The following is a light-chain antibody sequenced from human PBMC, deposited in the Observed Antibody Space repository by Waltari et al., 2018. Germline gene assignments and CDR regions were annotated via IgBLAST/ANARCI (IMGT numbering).Light chain of an antibody. V-gene: IGLV2-11*01. CDR3: CSYAGGDTVV. Sequence: QSALTQPRSVSGSPGQSVTISCTGTRSDVGGYKSFSWYQQHPGKAPKLMISDVTERPSGVPDRFSGSKSGNTASLTISGLQAEDEGDYYCCSYAGGDTVVFGGGTKLTVL. CDR1: RSDVGGYKS. CDR2: DVT. J-gene: IGLJ2*01.